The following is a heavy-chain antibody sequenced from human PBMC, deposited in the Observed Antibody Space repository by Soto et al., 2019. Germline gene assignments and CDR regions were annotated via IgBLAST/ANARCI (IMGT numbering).Heavy chain of an antibody. CDR2: IFYRGST. Sequence: PSETLSLTCTVSGGSISSDYWSWIRQPPGKGLEWIGYIFYRGSTNYNPSLKSRVSISVDTSKNQFSLKLSSVTGADTAVYYCARRYGDCFDYWGQGTLVTVS. CDR3: ARRYGDCFDY. D-gene: IGHD4-17*01. CDR1: GGSISSDY. V-gene: IGHV4-59*08. J-gene: IGHJ4*02.